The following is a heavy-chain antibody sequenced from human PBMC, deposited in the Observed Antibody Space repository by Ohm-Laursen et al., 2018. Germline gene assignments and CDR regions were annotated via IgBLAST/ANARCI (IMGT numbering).Heavy chain of an antibody. Sequence: SLRLSCTASAFIVSSNFMSWVRQAPGKGLEWVSVIYSGDSTYYADSVKGRFTISRDNSKNTLYLQMNSLRAEDTAVYYCARGGQQLDSWGQGTLVTVSS. V-gene: IGHV3-66*01. J-gene: IGHJ4*02. CDR3: ARGGQQLDS. D-gene: IGHD6-13*01. CDR1: AFIVSSNF. CDR2: IYSGDST.